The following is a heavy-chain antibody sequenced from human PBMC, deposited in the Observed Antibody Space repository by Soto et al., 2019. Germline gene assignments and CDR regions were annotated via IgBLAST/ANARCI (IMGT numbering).Heavy chain of an antibody. CDR1: GYTFTSYG. D-gene: IGHD3-10*01. V-gene: IGHV1-18*04. J-gene: IGHJ6*02. CDR3: ARGTGLLWFGEIQFYYGMDV. CDR2: ISAYNGNT. Sequence: ASVKVSCKASGYTFTSYGISWVRQAPGQGLEWMGWISAYNGNTNYAQKLQGRVTMTTDTSTSTAYMELRSLRSDDTAVYYCARGTGLLWFGEIQFYYGMDVWGHGTTVTVSS.